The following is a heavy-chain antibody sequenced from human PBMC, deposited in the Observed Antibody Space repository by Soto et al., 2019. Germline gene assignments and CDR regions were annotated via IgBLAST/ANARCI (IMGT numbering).Heavy chain of an antibody. CDR3: AREGFYADLGRYSYGYSPPRYSGMDV. J-gene: IGHJ6*02. V-gene: IGHV1-3*01. CDR1: GYTFTSYA. D-gene: IGHD5-18*01. Sequence: ASVKVSCKASGYTFTSYAMHWVRQAPGQRLEWMGWLNAGIGNTKYSQKFKGRVTITRDTSTRTAYMELRSLRSDDTAVYYCAREGFYADLGRYSYGYSPPRYSGMDVWGQGTTVTVSS. CDR2: LNAGIGNT.